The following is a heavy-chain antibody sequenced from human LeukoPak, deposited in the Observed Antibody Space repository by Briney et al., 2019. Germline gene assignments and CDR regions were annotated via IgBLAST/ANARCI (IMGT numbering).Heavy chain of an antibody. J-gene: IGHJ6*03. CDR1: GYSFPSYG. CDR3: ARIAVVVPTGIVGSYFNYMDV. CDR2: ISVYNGHT. Sequence: GASVKVSCKASGYSFPSYGITWVRQAPGQGLEWMGRISVYNGHTTYAQNFQGRVTMTTETSTSTAYLEVRSLRSDDTARYYCARIAVVVPTGIVGSYFNYMDVWAEGTTVTVSS. V-gene: IGHV1-18*01. D-gene: IGHD2-2*01.